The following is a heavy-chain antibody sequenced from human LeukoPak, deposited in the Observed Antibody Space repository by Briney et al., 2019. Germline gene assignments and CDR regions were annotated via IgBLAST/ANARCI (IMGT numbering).Heavy chain of an antibody. Sequence: PGGSLRLSCAASGFTFSSYAMSWVRQAPGKGLEWVSAISGSGGSTYYADSVKGRFTISRDNSKNTLYLQMNSLRAEDTAVYYCAKDVEDDFWSGYYLYYFDYWGQRSLVTVSS. CDR1: GFTFSSYA. J-gene: IGHJ4*02. CDR2: ISGSGGST. D-gene: IGHD3-3*01. CDR3: AKDVEDDFWSGYYLYYFDY. V-gene: IGHV3-23*01.